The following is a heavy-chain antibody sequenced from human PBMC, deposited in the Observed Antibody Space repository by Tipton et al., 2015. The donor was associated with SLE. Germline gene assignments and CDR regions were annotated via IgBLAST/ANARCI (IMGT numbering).Heavy chain of an antibody. V-gene: IGHV3-48*04. CDR2: ISSSSSTI. CDR3: ASSAGPLRSPFDY. D-gene: IGHD3-3*01. J-gene: IGHJ4*02. Sequence: SLRLSCAASGFTFSSYSMNWVRQAPGKGLEWVSYISSSSSTIYYADSVKGRFTISRDNAKNSLYLQMNSLRAEDTAVYYCASSAGPLRSPFDYWGQGTLVTVSS. CDR1: GFTFSSYS.